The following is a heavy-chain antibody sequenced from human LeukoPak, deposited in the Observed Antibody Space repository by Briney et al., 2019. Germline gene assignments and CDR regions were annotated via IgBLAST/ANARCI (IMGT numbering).Heavy chain of an antibody. CDR3: AKGYCSGSCYNGLDY. CDR2: IRFDGTNK. J-gene: IGHJ4*02. D-gene: IGHD2-15*01. CDR1: GFTFSTYG. V-gene: IGHV3-30*02. Sequence: GGSLRLSCAASGFTFSTYGMHWVRQAPGKGLEWVAFIRFDGTNKYYADSVKGRFAISRDSSKNTLYLQMNGLRAEDTAVYYCAKGYCSGSCYNGLDYWGQGTLVTVSS.